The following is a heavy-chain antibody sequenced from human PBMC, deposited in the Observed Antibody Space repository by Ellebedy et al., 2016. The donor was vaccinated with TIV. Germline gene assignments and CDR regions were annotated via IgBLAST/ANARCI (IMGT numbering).Heavy chain of an antibody. CDR3: AKLGRFGETMPPYYYYGMDV. CDR2: ILPSVGSA. V-gene: IGHV1-69*13. Sequence: ASVKVSCKASGGTFRSYAISWVRQAPGQGLEWMGGILPSVGSADYAQRFQGRVTITAEESKSTVHMEMSSLRSEDTAVYYCAKLGRFGETMPPYYYYGMDVWGQGTTVTVSS. D-gene: IGHD3-10*01. J-gene: IGHJ6*02. CDR1: GGTFRSYA.